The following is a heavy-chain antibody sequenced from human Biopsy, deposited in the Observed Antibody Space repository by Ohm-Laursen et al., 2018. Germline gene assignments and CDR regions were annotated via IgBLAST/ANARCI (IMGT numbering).Heavy chain of an antibody. CDR1: GVTLSGYG. CDR2: ISASDDSK. J-gene: IGHJ5*02. V-gene: IGHV3-23*01. CDR3: ATGPVQMVYANLRGEFAS. Sequence: GSLRLSCSAAGVTLSGYGMNWVRQAPGKGLEWVSSISASDDSKYYGDSVKGRFTISRDSSTNTLYLQMNGLRADDTSVYYCATGPVQMVYANLRGEFASWGQGALVTVSS. D-gene: IGHD2-8*01.